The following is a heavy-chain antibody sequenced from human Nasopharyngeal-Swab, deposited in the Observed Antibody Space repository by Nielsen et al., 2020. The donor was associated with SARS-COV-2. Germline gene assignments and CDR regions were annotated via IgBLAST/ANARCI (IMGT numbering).Heavy chain of an antibody. Sequence: WIRQPPGKGLEGIGEINHSGSTNYNPSLKRRVTISVDTSKNQFSLKLSSVTAADTAVYYCAREGDIVATTYFDYWGQGTLVTVSS. D-gene: IGHD5-12*01. CDR2: INHSGST. CDR3: AREGDIVATTYFDY. V-gene: IGHV4-34*01. J-gene: IGHJ4*02.